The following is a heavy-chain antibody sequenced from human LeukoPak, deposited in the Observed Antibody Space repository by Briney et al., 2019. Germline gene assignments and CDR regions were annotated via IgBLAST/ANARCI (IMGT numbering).Heavy chain of an antibody. Sequence: SETLSLTCTVSGGSISSSSYYWGWIRQPPGKGLEWIGSIYYSGSTYYNPSLKSRVTISEDTSKNQFSLKLSSVTAADTAVYYCARDLVVAAFWFDPWGQGTLVTVSS. V-gene: IGHV4-39*07. CDR1: GGSISSSSYY. CDR3: ARDLVVAAFWFDP. CDR2: IYYSGST. J-gene: IGHJ5*02. D-gene: IGHD2-15*01.